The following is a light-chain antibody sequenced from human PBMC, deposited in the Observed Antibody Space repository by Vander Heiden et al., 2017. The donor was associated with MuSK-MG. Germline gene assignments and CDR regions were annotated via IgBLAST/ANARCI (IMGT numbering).Light chain of an antibody. V-gene: IGKV1-39*01. CDR3: QQSYSTPFT. CDR2: TAS. J-gene: IGKJ3*01. CDR1: QTIKNY. Sequence: DIRMTQSPSSLSASVGDRVTITCRAGQTIKNYLNWYQQRPGKAPKLLIYTASTLQSGVPSRFSGSGSGTDFTLTISSLQPEDFATYYCQQSYSTPFTFGHGTKVDIK.